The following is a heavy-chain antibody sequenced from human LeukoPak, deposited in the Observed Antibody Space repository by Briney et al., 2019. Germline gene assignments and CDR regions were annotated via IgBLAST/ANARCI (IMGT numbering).Heavy chain of an antibody. V-gene: IGHV3-15*01. J-gene: IGHJ4*02. CDR3: ATDLGGYYSGSGTYWGSLDY. Sequence: WGSLRLTCAASGFTFSNAWMSWVRQAPGKGLEWVGRIKRKSDGGTPDNAAPVKGRFTISRDDSKNTLYLQMNSLKTEDTAVYYCATDLGGYYSGSGTYWGSLDYWGQGTVVTVSS. CDR2: IKRKSDGGTP. D-gene: IGHD3-10*01. CDR1: GFTFSNAW.